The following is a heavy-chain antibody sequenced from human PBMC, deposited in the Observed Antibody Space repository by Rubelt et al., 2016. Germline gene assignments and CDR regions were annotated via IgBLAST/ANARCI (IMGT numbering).Heavy chain of an antibody. CDR1: GGSISSGNW. D-gene: IGHD1-1*01. Sequence: QVQLQESGPGLVKPSGTLSLTCAVSGGSISSGNWWSWVRQPPGKGLEWIGEIYRSGRTNYNPSLKRRVTISVDKSKNQFSLKVRSVTAADTAVYYCARMGNGYLDCWGLGTLVTVSS. CDR2: IYRSGRT. V-gene: IGHV4-4*02. J-gene: IGHJ4*02. CDR3: ARMGNGYLDC.